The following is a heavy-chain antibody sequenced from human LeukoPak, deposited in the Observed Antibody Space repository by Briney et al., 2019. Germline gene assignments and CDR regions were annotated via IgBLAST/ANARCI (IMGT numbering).Heavy chain of an antibody. CDR2: MRQDGSEI. J-gene: IGHJ4*02. V-gene: IGHV3-7*01. CDR3: AKGGATRGRFEN. CDR1: GLPFNLQT. D-gene: IGHD1-26*01. Sequence: GGSLRLSCAASGLPFNLQTMSWVRQAPGKGLDWVASMRQDGSEIYYVDSVKGRFTISRDNPKHSLYLQMNSLRAEDTAVYYCAKGGATRGRFENWGQGTLVTVSS.